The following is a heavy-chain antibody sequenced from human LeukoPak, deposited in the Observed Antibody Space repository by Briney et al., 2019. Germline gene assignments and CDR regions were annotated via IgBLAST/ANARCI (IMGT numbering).Heavy chain of an antibody. CDR3: ARLYDADYFDY. CDR1: GYSISSGYY. D-gene: IGHD2/OR15-2a*01. Sequence: SETLSLTCAVSGYSISSGYYWGWIRQSPGKGLEWIGTIYDSGSTYYRPSLKGRVTISVDTSKNQFSLDLSSVTAADTAVYYCARLYDADYFDYWGQGTLVTVSS. CDR2: IYDSGST. V-gene: IGHV4-38-2*01. J-gene: IGHJ4*02.